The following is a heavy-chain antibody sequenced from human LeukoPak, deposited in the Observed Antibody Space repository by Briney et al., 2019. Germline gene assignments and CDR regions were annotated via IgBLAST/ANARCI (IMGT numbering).Heavy chain of an antibody. V-gene: IGHV3-30-3*01. J-gene: IGHJ4*02. CDR2: ISYDGSNK. D-gene: IGHD2-15*01. Sequence: GGSLRLSCAASGFTFSSYAMHWVRQAPCKGLEWVAVISYDGSNKYYADSVKGRFTISRDNSKNTLYLQMNSLRAEDTAVYYCARGPRGGYCSGGSCLNLDYWGQGTLVTVSS. CDR1: GFTFSSYA. CDR3: ARGPRGGYCSGGSCLNLDY.